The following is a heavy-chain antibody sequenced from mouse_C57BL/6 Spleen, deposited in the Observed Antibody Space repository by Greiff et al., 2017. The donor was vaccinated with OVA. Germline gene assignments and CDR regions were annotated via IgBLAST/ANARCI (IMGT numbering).Heavy chain of an antibody. CDR3: ARGGDYDGFAY. CDR1: GYTFTSYW. D-gene: IGHD2-4*01. Sequence: QVQLQQPGAELVKPGASVKLSCKASGYTFTSYWMHWVKQRPGQGLEWIGMIHPNSGSTNYNEKFKSKATLTVDKSSSTAYMQLSSLTSEDAAVYYCARGGDYDGFAYWGQGTLVTVSA. J-gene: IGHJ3*01. V-gene: IGHV1-64*01. CDR2: IHPNSGST.